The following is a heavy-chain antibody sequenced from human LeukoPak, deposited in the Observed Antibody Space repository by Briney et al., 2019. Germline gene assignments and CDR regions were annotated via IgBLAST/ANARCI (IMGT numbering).Heavy chain of an antibody. Sequence: PGGSLRLSCAASGFTFNSYSMNWVRQAPGKGLEWVSLINGRGSRILYADSVKGRFTMSRDNAKNSLYLQMNSLTAEDTAVYHCAKESEYCGGDCYVLNDCWGQGTLVTASS. CDR1: GFTFNSYS. J-gene: IGHJ4*02. D-gene: IGHD2-21*01. CDR3: AKESEYCGGDCYVLNDC. V-gene: IGHV3-21*01. CDR2: INGRGSRI.